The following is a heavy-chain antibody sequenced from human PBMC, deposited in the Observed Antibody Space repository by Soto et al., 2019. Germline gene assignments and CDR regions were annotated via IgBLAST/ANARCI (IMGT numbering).Heavy chain of an antibody. Sequence: PSETLSLTCTVSGGSISSYYWSWIRQPPGKGLEWIGYIYYSGSTNYNPSLKSRVTISVDTSKNQFSLKLSSVTAADTAVYYCARDYHDSTNAFDIWGQGTMVTVSS. CDR1: GGSISSYY. CDR2: IYYSGST. D-gene: IGHD3-22*01. CDR3: ARDYHDSTNAFDI. V-gene: IGHV4-59*01. J-gene: IGHJ3*02.